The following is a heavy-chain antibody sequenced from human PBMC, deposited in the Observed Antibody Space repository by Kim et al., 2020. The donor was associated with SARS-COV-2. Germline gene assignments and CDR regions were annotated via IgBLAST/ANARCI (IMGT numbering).Heavy chain of an antibody. J-gene: IGHJ5*02. Sequence: SVKVSCKASGGTFRNDGVTWVRQAPGQGLEWMGGINPMFGTSYYAQKFQGRVTITADESTATAYMELSSLRSEDTAMYYCAREVGGSGMAWRHPWGQGPLVTVPS. V-gene: IGHV1-69*13. D-gene: IGHD3-10*01. CDR2: INPMFGTS. CDR3: AREVGGSGMAWRHP. CDR1: GGTFRNDG.